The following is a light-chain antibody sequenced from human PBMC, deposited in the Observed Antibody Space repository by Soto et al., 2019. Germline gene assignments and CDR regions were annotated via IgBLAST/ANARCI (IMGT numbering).Light chain of an antibody. CDR1: NSNLGAGYD. V-gene: IGLV1-40*01. CDR2: GNS. CDR3: QASDYSLTAFV. Sequence: QSVLTQPPSVSGAPGQRVTISCTGTNSNLGAGYDVTWYQQLPGAAPKLVIFGNSNRPSGVPERFSGSKSGTSASLAITGLQAEEEADYYCQASDYSLTAFVFGGGTKLTVL. J-gene: IGLJ3*02.